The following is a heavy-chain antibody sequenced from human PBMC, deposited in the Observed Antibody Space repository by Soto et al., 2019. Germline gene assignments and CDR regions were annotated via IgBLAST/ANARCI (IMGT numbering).Heavy chain of an antibody. Sequence: EVQLVESGGGLVQPGGSLRLSCAASGFTFSSSAMSWVRQAPGKGLEWVSVIGVSGGSAYYADSVKGRFTISRDNSKNTLYLQMNSLRAEDTAVYYCAKVIIAAYYFDYWGQGALVTVSS. CDR2: IGVSGGSA. V-gene: IGHV3-23*04. J-gene: IGHJ4*02. D-gene: IGHD6-25*01. CDR3: AKVIIAAYYFDY. CDR1: GFTFSSSA.